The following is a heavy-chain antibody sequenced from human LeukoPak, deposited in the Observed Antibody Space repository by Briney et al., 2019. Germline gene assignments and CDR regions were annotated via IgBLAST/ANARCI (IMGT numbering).Heavy chain of an antibody. CDR2: ISGSGSYT. CDR3: AREFQGPETMIVVPEAADAFDI. J-gene: IGHJ3*02. D-gene: IGHD3-22*01. Sequence: PGVSLRLSCAASGFTVSDYSMAWVPQAPGKGLEGVSAISGSGSYTDYADSVKGRFTISKDNSKNTLYMRMSSLRAEDTAVYYCAREFQGPETMIVVPEAADAFDIWGQGTMVTVSS. V-gene: IGHV3-23*01. CDR1: GFTVSDYS.